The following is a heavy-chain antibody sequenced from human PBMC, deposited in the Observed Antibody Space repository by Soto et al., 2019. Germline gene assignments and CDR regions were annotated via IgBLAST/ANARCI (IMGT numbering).Heavy chain of an antibody. Sequence: QVQLVESGGGVVQPGRSLRLSCAASGFTFSSYGMHWVRQAPGKGLEWVAVISYDGSNKYYADSVKGRFTISRDNAKNTLYLQMNSLRAEDTAVYYCAKGPCGSCYWGQGTLVTVSS. J-gene: IGHJ4*02. V-gene: IGHV3-30*18. CDR3: AKGPCGSCY. D-gene: IGHD2-15*01. CDR2: ISYDGSNK. CDR1: GFTFSSYG.